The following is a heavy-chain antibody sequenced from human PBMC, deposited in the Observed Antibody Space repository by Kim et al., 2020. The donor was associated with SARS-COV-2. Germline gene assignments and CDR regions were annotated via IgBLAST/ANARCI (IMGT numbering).Heavy chain of an antibody. V-gene: IGHV3-15*01. D-gene: IGHD3-22*01. CDR1: GFTFNNAW. CDR2: IKKKTERGTT. Sequence: GGSLRLSCAASGFTFNNAWMNWVRQAPGKGLEWVGHIKKKTERGTTNYAAPVKGRFTISRDDSKNTLYLQMNSLKTEDTAVYYCTTTGPITIIMGRDYWGQGTLVTVSS. J-gene: IGHJ4*02. CDR3: TTTGPITIIMGRDY.